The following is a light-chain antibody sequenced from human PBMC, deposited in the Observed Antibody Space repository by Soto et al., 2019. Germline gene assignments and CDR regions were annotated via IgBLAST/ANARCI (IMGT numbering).Light chain of an antibody. CDR2: DVS. CDR3: SSYTSISYF. CDR1: SSDVGGYNY. V-gene: IGLV2-14*01. J-gene: IGLJ1*01. Sequence: QSVLTQPASVSGSPGQSITISCTGTSSDVGGYNYVSWYQQYPGKVPKLMIYDVSNRPSGVSNRFSGSKSGNTASLTISGLQAEDGADYYCSSYTSISYFFGTGTKVTVL.